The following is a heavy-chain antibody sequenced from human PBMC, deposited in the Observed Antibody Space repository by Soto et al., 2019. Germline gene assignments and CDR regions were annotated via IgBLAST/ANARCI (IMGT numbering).Heavy chain of an antibody. CDR1: GDTFNDYY. Sequence: QVQLVQSGAEVKRPGASVTVSCRSSGDTFNDYYIHWVRQAPGQGLAWIGWINPNGGVTKYAQKCQGWVSMTRETSIRTVYMQLSRLRSDDTAVYYCARESGGATATLDYYYFYMDVWGTGTTVSVSS. D-gene: IGHD5-12*01. CDR2: INPNGGVT. CDR3: ARESGGATATLDYYYFYMDV. J-gene: IGHJ6*03. V-gene: IGHV1-2*04.